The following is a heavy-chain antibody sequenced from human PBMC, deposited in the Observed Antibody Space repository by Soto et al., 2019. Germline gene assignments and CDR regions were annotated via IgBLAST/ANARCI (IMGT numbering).Heavy chain of an antibody. D-gene: IGHD3-9*01. J-gene: IGHJ4*02. V-gene: IGHV4-31*03. CDR3: ARGLTGNPFDY. Sequence: QVQLQASGPGLVKPSQTLSLTCTVSGGSISSGAYYWSWIRQHPGKGLEWIGYIYYSGSTYYNPSLKSRVTISVDTSKNRFSLKLSSVTASDTAVYYCARGLTGNPFDYWGQGTLVTVSS. CDR2: IYYSGST. CDR1: GGSISSGAYY.